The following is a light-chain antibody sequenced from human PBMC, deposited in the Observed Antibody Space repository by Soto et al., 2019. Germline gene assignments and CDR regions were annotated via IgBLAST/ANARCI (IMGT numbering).Light chain of an antibody. CDR3: LHEYNNPGT. CDR2: GAS. V-gene: IGKV1-6*01. CDR1: QDIRNK. J-gene: IGKJ1*01. Sequence: HLTQSPSTLAASVCDSGLISCRTSQDIRNKLGWYQQKPGQAPTLLIFGASTLHSGGPSRFSGSGSGTRFTLTITSLQPEDVSTEYCLHEYNNPGTFGQGTKVDIK.